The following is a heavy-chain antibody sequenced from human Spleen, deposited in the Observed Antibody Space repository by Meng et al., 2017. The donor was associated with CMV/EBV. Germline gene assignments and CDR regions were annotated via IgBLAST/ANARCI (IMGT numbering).Heavy chain of an antibody. Sequence: FSNNAMHWVRQAPGKGLHWVAIISYDGRNNYYADSVKGRFTISRDNSKNTLFLQMNSLRAEDTAVYYCARGFYYYDNRAYARPMDYWGQGTLVTVSS. J-gene: IGHJ4*02. D-gene: IGHD3-22*01. V-gene: IGHV3-30*04. CDR3: ARGFYYYDNRAYARPMDY. CDR1: FSNNA. CDR2: ISYDGRNN.